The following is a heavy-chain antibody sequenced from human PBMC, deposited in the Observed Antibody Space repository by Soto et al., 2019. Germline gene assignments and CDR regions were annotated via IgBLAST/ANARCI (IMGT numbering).Heavy chain of an antibody. Sequence: QLQLQESGPGRVKPSETLSLTCSVSRGYITSSSYSWGWIRQSPGTGLQWIGSMSPTGSTFYNPSLKGRVAISVDTSKTQISLKLSSVTAADTGTYYCARGLRWTRAFDFWCQGTLVAVSS. J-gene: IGHJ4*02. D-gene: IGHD4-17*01. V-gene: IGHV4-39*01. CDR2: MSPTGST. CDR1: RGYITSSSYS. CDR3: ARGLRWTRAFDF.